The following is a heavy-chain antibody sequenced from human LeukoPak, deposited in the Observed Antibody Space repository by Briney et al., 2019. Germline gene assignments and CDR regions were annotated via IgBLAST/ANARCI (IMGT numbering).Heavy chain of an antibody. D-gene: IGHD3-16*01. J-gene: IGHJ4*02. CDR1: GGSISSRPYY. V-gene: IGHV4-39*01. Sequence: PSETLSLTCTVSGGSISSRPYYWGWVRQPPGKGLEWIGSISYSGSIHYNPSLKSRVTIYVDTSKNHFSLRLSSVTAADTAVYYCATLEIGDYYFDYWGQGTLVTVSS. CDR3: ATLEIGDYYFDY. CDR2: ISYSGSI.